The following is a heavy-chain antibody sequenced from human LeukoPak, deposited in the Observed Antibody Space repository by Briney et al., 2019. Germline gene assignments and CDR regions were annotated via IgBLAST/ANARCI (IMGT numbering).Heavy chain of an antibody. CDR1: GGSISSYY. V-gene: IGHV4-4*07. J-gene: IGHJ6*02. D-gene: IGHD6-19*01. Sequence: PSETLSLTCTVSGGSISSYYWSWIRQPAGKGLEWIGRIYTSGSTNYNPSLKSRVTMSVDTSKNQFSLKLSSVTAADTAVYYCAREGEAAVAATRYYYYYGMDVWGQGTTVTVSS. CDR2: IYTSGST. CDR3: AREGEAAVAATRYYYYYGMDV.